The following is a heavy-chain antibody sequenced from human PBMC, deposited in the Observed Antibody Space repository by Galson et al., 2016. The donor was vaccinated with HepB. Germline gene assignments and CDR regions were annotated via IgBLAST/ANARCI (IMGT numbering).Heavy chain of an antibody. CDR1: GYSFTSFV. Sequence: SVKVSCKASGYSFTSFVMNWVRQAPGQGLEWMGWINTDTGHPTYAQGFTGRLVFSLDTSVNTAYLQINSLMADDTALYYCARDRGGWADYWGQGTLVTVSS. V-gene: IGHV7-4-1*02. CDR3: ARDRGGWADY. D-gene: IGHD3-16*01. J-gene: IGHJ4*02. CDR2: INTDTGHP.